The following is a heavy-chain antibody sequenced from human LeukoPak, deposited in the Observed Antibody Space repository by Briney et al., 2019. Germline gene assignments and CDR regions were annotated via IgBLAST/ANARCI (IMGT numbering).Heavy chain of an antibody. V-gene: IGHV4-39*07. CDR1: GGSISSSSYY. D-gene: IGHD3-3*01. CDR2: IYYSGST. J-gene: IGHJ4*02. Sequence: SETLSLTCTVSGGSISSSSYYWGWIRQPPGKGLEWIGSIYYSGSTYYNPSLKSRVTISVDTSKNQFSLKLSSVTAADTAVYYCARGGSWSGYYTFDYWGQGTLVTVSS. CDR3: ARGGSWSGYYTFDY.